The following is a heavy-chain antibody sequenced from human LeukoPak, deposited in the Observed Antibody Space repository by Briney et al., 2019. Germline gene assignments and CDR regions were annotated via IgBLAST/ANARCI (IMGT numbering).Heavy chain of an antibody. Sequence: GGSLRLSCAASGFTVSSNYMSWVRQAPGKGLEWVSVIYSGGSTYYADSVKGRFTISRDNSKNTLYLQMNSLRAEDTAVYYCARRTGYSSSWYQGVVAFDIWGQGTMVTVSS. CDR1: GFTVSSNY. CDR3: ARRTGYSSSWYQGVVAFDI. D-gene: IGHD6-13*01. J-gene: IGHJ3*02. V-gene: IGHV3-66*04. CDR2: IYSGGST.